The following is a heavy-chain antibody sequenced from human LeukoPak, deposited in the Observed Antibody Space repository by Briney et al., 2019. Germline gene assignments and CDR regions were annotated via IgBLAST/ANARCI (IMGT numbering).Heavy chain of an antibody. CDR2: IGPTGSDR. V-gene: IGHV3-21*01. CDR1: GLTFSTSG. D-gene: IGHD6-13*01. J-gene: IGHJ4*02. CDR3: ASHSTY. Sequence: KSGGSLRLSCTASGLTFSTSGFNWVRQAPGKGLEWVASIGPTGSDRYHADSIKGRFTISRDNAKNSLYLQMNSLRAEDAAVYYCASHSTYWGQGTLVTVSS.